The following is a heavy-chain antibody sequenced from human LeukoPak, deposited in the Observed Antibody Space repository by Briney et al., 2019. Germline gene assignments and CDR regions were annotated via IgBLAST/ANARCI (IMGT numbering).Heavy chain of an antibody. J-gene: IGHJ4*02. D-gene: IGHD1-26*01. Sequence: PGGSLRLSCAASGFTFSSYSMNWVRQAPGKGLEWVSSISSSSSYIYYADSVKGRFTISRDNTKNSLYLQMNSLRAEDTAVYYCARDWYSGSPALFDYWGQGTLVTVSS. CDR1: GFTFSSYS. V-gene: IGHV3-21*01. CDR3: ARDWYSGSPALFDY. CDR2: ISSSSSYI.